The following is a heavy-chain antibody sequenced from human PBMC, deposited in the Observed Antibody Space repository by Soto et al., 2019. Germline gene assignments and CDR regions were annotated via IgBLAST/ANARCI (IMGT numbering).Heavy chain of an antibody. CDR2: ISAYNGNT. Sequence: GASVKVSCKASGYTFTSYGISWVRQAPGQGLEWMGWISAYNGNTNYAQKLQGRVTMTTDTSTSTAYMELRSLGSDDTAVYYCARESGIAAPPPLPDYWGQGTLVTVSS. CDR1: GYTFTSYG. CDR3: ARESGIAAPPPLPDY. J-gene: IGHJ4*02. D-gene: IGHD6-6*01. V-gene: IGHV1-18*04.